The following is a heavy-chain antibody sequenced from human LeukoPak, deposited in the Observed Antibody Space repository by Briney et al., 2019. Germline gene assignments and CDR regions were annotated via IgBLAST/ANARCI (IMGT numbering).Heavy chain of an antibody. CDR3: ARDRSGYDYLLNY. Sequence: ASVKVSCKASGYTFTGYYMHWVRQAPGQGLEWMGWINPNSGGTNYAQKFQGRVTMTRDTSISTAYMELSRLRSDDTAVYYCARDRSGYDYLLNYWGQGTLVTVSS. J-gene: IGHJ4*02. CDR1: GYTFTGYY. CDR2: INPNSGGT. D-gene: IGHD5-12*01. V-gene: IGHV1-2*02.